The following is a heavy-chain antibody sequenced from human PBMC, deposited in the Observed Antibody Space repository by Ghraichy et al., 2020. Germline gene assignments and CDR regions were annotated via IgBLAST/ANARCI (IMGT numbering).Heavy chain of an antibody. Sequence: GESLNISCKGSGYSFTSYWIGWVRQMPGKGLEWMGIIYPGDSDTKYSPSFQGQVTISADKSISTAYLQWSSLKASDTAMYYCARRVGRGSWLDWFDPWGQGTLVTVSS. CDR1: GYSFTSYW. CDR2: IYPGDSDT. J-gene: IGHJ5*02. V-gene: IGHV5-51*01. D-gene: IGHD6-19*01. CDR3: ARRVGRGSWLDWFDP.